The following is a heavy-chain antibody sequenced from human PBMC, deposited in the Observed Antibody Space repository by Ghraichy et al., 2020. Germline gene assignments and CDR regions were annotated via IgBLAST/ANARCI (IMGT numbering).Heavy chain of an antibody. Sequence: GGSLRLSCAASGFTFSSYSMNWVRQAPGKGLEWVSSISSSSSYIYYADSVKGRFTISRDNAKNSLYLQMNSLRAEDTAVYYCARNSGAGSIWGSYRSYGYAFDIWGQGTMVTVSS. CDR2: ISSSSSYI. J-gene: IGHJ3*02. CDR1: GFTFSSYS. D-gene: IGHD3-16*02. CDR3: ARNSGAGSIWGSYRSYGYAFDI. V-gene: IGHV3-21*01.